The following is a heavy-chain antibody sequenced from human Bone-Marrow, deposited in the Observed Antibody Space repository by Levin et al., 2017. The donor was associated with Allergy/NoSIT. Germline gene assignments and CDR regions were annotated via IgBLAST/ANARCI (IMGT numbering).Heavy chain of an antibody. CDR2: IRSKANSYAT. V-gene: IGHV3-73*01. CDR3: TRHYSGARLPRSGYYYYYMDV. J-gene: IGHJ6*03. CDR1: GFTFSGSA. D-gene: IGHD3-10*01. Sequence: GGSLRLSCAASGFTFSGSAMHWVRQASGKGLEWVGRIRSKANSYATAYAASVKGRFTISRDDSKNTAYLQMNSLKTEDTAVYYCTRHYSGARLPRSGYYYYYMDVWGKGTTVTVSS.